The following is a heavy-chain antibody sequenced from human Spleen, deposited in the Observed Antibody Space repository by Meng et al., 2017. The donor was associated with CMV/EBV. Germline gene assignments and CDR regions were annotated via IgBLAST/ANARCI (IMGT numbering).Heavy chain of an antibody. V-gene: IGHV5-51*01. CDR3: ARGRGSSGQFYFDY. D-gene: IGHD3-16*01. J-gene: IGHJ4*02. Sequence: SGYSFINYWIAWVRQMPGEGLEWMGIIFPGDSDTRYSPSFQGQVTFSADTSISTAYMQWSSLKASDTALYFCARGRGSSGQFYFDYWGQGSLVTVSS. CDR2: IFPGDSDT. CDR1: GYSFINYW.